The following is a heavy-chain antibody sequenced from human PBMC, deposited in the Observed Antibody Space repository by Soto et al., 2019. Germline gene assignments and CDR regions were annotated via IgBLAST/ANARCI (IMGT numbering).Heavy chain of an antibody. Sequence: GSLRLSCAASGFTFSSYWMSWVRQAPGKGLEWVANIKQDGSEKYYVDSVKGRFTISRDNAKNSLYLQMNSLRAEDTAVYYCARDFRSGYDPYYYYYGMDVWGQGTTVTVSS. D-gene: IGHD5-12*01. CDR1: GFTFSSYW. CDR3: ARDFRSGYDPYYYYYGMDV. V-gene: IGHV3-7*05. CDR2: IKQDGSEK. J-gene: IGHJ6*02.